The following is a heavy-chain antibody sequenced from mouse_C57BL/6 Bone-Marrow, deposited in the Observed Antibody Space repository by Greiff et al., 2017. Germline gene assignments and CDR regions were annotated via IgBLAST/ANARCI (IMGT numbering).Heavy chain of an antibody. CDR2: ISSGGSYT. V-gene: IGHV5-6*01. D-gene: IGHD1-1*01. CDR3: ARQHYGSSYWYFDV. Sequence: VQLVESGGDLVKPGGSLKLSCAASGFTFSSYGMSWVRQTPDKRLEWVATISSGGSYTYYPDSVKGRFTISRDNAKNTLYLQLSSLQSEDTAIYYCARQHYGSSYWYFDVWGTGTTVTVSS. CDR1: GFTFSSYG. J-gene: IGHJ1*03.